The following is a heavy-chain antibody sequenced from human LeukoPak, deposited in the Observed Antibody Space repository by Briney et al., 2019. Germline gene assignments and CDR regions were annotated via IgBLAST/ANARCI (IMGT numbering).Heavy chain of an antibody. J-gene: IGHJ5*02. CDR1: GFTFSSYA. Sequence: GGSLRLSCAASGFTFSSYAMSWVRQAPGKGLEWVSAISGSGGSTYYSDSVKGRFIISRDNSKNTLYLQMNSLRAEDTAVYYCAKDSDYGNWFAPWGEGTLVTVSS. V-gene: IGHV3-23*01. D-gene: IGHD4-17*01. CDR2: ISGSGGST. CDR3: AKDSDYGNWFAP.